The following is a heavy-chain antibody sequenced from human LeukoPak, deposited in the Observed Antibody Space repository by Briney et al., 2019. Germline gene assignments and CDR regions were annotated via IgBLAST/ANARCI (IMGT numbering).Heavy chain of an antibody. CDR2: IYYSGST. D-gene: IGHD5-18*01. CDR3: ARDGALGYSYGLGVGYFDY. Sequence: SETLSLTCTVSGGSISSSSYYWGWIRQPPGKGLEWIGSIYYSGSTYYNPSLKSRVTISVDTSKNQFSLKLSSVTAADTAVYYCARDGALGYSYGLGVGYFDYWGQGTLVTVSS. V-gene: IGHV4-39*07. J-gene: IGHJ4*02. CDR1: GGSISSSSYY.